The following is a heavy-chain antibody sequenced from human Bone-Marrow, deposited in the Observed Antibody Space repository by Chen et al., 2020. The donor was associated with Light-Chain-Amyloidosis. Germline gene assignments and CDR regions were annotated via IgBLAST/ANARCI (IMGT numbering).Heavy chain of an antibody. CDR1: GDSISSGPHY. J-gene: IGHJ4*02. Sequence: QVQLQESGPGLVKPSQTLSLTCTVLGDSISSGPHYWTWIRQHPGRGLEWIGYIYYGGNSRYNPSLMSRVTISLDTSKNQFSLNLSSVTAADTAVYYCARGTMTSVDWSYYCDFWGQGTLVTVSS. D-gene: IGHD3-22*01. V-gene: IGHV4-31*03. CDR2: IYYGGNS. CDR3: ARGTMTSVDWSYYCDF.